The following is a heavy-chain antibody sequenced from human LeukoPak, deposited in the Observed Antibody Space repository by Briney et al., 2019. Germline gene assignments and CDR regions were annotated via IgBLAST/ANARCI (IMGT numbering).Heavy chain of an antibody. J-gene: IGHJ4*02. D-gene: IGHD3-22*01. CDR3: AREGGAGYDSSGYYYFGY. Sequence: GGSLRLSCAASGFTFSSYEMNWVRQAPGKGLEWVSYISSSGSTIYYADSVKGRFTISRDNAKNSLYLQMNSLRAEDTAVYYCAREGGAGYDSSGYYYFGYWGQGTLVTVSS. V-gene: IGHV3-48*03. CDR2: ISSSGSTI. CDR1: GFTFSSYE.